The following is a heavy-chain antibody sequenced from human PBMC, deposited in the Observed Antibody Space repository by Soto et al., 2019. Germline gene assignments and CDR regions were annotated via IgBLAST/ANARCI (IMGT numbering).Heavy chain of an antibody. J-gene: IGHJ5*02. V-gene: IGHV1-18*01. D-gene: IGHD3-22*01. CDR3: ARDSYDSSGYYYSGWFDP. CDR1: GYTFTSYG. CDR2: ISAYNGNT. Sequence: QVQLVQSGAEVKKPGASVKVSCKASGYTFTSYGISWVRQAPGQGLVWMGWISAYNGNTNYAQKLQGRVTMTTDTSTSTAYMELRSLRSDDTAVYYCARDSYDSSGYYYSGWFDPWGQGTLVTVSS.